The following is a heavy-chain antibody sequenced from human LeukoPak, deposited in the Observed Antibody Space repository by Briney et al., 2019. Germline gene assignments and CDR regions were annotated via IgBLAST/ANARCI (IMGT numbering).Heavy chain of an antibody. J-gene: IGHJ6*04. V-gene: IGHV3-23*01. CDR3: AITMVRGVRGMDV. CDR1: GFTLSSYA. Sequence: PGGSLRLSCAASGFTLSSYAMSWVRQAPGKGLEWVSAISGSGGSTYYADSVKGRFTISRDNSKNTLYLQMNSLRAEDTAVYYCAITMVRGVRGMDVWGKGTTVTVSS. CDR2: ISGSGGST. D-gene: IGHD3-10*01.